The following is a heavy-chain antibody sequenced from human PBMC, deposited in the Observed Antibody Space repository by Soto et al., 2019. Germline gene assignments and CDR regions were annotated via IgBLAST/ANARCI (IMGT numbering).Heavy chain of an antibody. J-gene: IGHJ6*02. V-gene: IGHV3-13*01. CDR2: ISTAGDT. Sequence: GGSLRLSCAASGFGFNGYDMHWVRQAPGKNLERVAAISTAGDTYYLGSVKGRFTISREDAKNSLSLQMNSLRVGDTAVYYCARGGDRFDGMDVWGQGTTVTVSS. CDR3: ARGGDRFDGMDV. CDR1: GFGFNGYD. D-gene: IGHD3-16*01.